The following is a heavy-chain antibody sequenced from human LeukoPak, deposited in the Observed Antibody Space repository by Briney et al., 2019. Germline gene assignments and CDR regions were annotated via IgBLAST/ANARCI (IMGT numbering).Heavy chain of an antibody. J-gene: IGHJ6*02. CDR3: AREAYCSSTSCYSKGMDV. D-gene: IGHD2-2*02. CDR1: GASISSYY. CDR2: IYYSGSI. V-gene: IGHV4-59*01. Sequence: SETLSLICTVSGASISSYYWSWIRQPPGKGLEWIGDIYYSGSIKYNPSLKSRVTMSVDTSKNQFSLKLSSVTAADTAIYYCAREAYCSSTSCYSKGMDVWGQGTTVTVSS.